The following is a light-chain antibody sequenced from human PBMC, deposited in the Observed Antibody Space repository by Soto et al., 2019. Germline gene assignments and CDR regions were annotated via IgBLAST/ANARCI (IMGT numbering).Light chain of an antibody. CDR1: TSNVGINS. CDR3: AAWDDSLSGQV. V-gene: IGLV1-47*01. J-gene: IGLJ2*01. Sequence: QPVLTQPPSASVTPGQRVTISCSGTTSNVGINSVFWYQHLPGTAPKLLIYRSNQRASGVPDRFSGSKSGTSASLAISGLRSEDEADYYCAAWDDSLSGQVFGGGTKVTVL. CDR2: RSN.